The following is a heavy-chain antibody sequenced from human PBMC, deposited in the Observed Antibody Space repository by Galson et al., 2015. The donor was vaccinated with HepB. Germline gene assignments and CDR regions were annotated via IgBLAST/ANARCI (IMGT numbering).Heavy chain of an antibody. V-gene: IGHV7-4-1*02. J-gene: IGHJ6*03. CDR1: GYNFNIYA. D-gene: IGHD6-6*01. CDR3: AREAPGYDYYMDV. Sequence: SVKVSCKASGYNFNIYAMNWVRQAPGQGLEWMGWINANTGNPTYAQGFTGRFVFSLDTSVITAYLQISSLKDEDTAVYYCAREAPGYDYYMDVWGKGTTITVSS. CDR2: INANTGNP.